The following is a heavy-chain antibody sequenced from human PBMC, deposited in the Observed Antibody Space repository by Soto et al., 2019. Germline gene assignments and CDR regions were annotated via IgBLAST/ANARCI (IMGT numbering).Heavy chain of an antibody. CDR3: ATGVIVVEPADVSDWFAP. J-gene: IGHJ5*02. CDR1: GGSFSGYY. CDR2: INHSGST. D-gene: IGHD2-2*01. V-gene: IGHV4-34*01. Sequence: QVQLQQWGAGLLKPSETLSLTCAVYGGSFSGYYWSWIRHPPGNGLEWIGEINHSGSTNYNPSLKSRVTISVETCKTQCSLKLGSVTAADTAVYYCATGVIVVEPADVSDWFAPWGQGTLVTVSS.